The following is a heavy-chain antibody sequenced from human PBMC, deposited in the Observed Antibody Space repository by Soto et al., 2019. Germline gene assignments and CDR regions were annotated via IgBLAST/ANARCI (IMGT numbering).Heavy chain of an antibody. CDR1: GFFFSSYT. CDR3: AKAREQQWVRLPFDY. CDR2: FSATSENT. Sequence: EVQLLESGGGLVQPGGSLRLSCVGSGFFFSSYTMTWVRQAPGKGLEWVSSFSATSENTYYADSVRGRFTISRDNSKNTLCLQMNSVTAEDTAMYYCAKAREQQWVRLPFDYWGQGILVIVSS. J-gene: IGHJ4*02. D-gene: IGHD6-13*01. V-gene: IGHV3-23*01.